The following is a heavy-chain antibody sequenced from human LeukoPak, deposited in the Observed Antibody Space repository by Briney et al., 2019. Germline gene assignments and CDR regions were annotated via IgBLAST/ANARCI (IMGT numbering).Heavy chain of an antibody. CDR1: GYTFTGYY. CDR3: ARGYYYDSSGPVDY. CDR2: INPNSGGT. D-gene: IGHD3-22*01. Sequence: ASVKVSCKASGYTFTGYYMHWVRQAPGQGLEWMGWINPNSGGTNYAQKFQGRVTMTRDTSTSTVYMELSSLRSEDTAVYYCARGYYYDSSGPVDYWGQGTLVTVSS. V-gene: IGHV1-2*02. J-gene: IGHJ4*02.